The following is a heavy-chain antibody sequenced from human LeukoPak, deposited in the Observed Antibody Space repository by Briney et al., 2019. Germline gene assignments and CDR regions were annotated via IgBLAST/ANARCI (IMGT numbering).Heavy chain of an antibody. CDR2: IYYSGST. V-gene: IGHV4-59*08. CDR1: GGSISSYY. Sequence: SETLSLTCTVSGGSISSYYWSWIRQPPGKGLEWIGYIYYSGSTNYNPSLKSRVTISVDTSKNQFSLKLSPVTAADTAVYYCARRVVPGGYTNWGQGTLVTVSS. J-gene: IGHJ4*02. D-gene: IGHD5-12*01. CDR3: ARRVVPGGYTN.